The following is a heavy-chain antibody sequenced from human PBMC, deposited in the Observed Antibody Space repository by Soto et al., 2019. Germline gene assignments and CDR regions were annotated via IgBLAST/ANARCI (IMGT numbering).Heavy chain of an antibody. J-gene: IGHJ6*02. CDR1: GGTFSSYA. Sequence: ASVKVSCKASGGTFSSYAISWVRQAPGQGLEWMGGIIPIFGTANYAQKFQGRVTITADESTSTAYMELSSLRSEDTAVYYCARGLRGAYYYYGMDVWGQGTTVTVSS. V-gene: IGHV1-69*13. CDR3: ARGLRGAYYYYGMDV. CDR2: IIPIFGTA. D-gene: IGHD4-17*01.